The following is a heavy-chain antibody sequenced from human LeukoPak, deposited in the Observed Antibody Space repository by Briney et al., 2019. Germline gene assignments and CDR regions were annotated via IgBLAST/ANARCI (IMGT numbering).Heavy chain of an antibody. V-gene: IGHV1-18*01. D-gene: IGHD3-9*01. CDR1: GYRFTSYG. CDR2: ISAYNGNT. CDR3: ARGGDGDILTGLVFDY. J-gene: IGHJ4*02. Sequence: GGSVTVSCKASGYRFTSYGISWVRQAPGQGLEWMGWISAYNGNTNYAQKLQGRVTMTTDTSTSTAYMELRSLRSDDTAVYYCARGGDGDILTGLVFDYWGQGTLVTVSS.